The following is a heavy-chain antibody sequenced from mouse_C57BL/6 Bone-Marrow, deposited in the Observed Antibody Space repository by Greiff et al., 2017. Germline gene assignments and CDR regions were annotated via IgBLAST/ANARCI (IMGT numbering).Heavy chain of an antibody. CDR3: ASDYDYAGWFAY. V-gene: IGHV2-6*01. CDR2: IWGVGST. Sequence: QVQLKQSGPGLVAPSQSLSITCTVSGFSLTSYGVDWVRQSPGQGLEWLGVIWGVGSTNYNSALKSRLSISKDNSKSQVFLKMNSLQTDDTAMDYCASDYDYAGWFAYWGQGTLVTVSA. CDR1: GFSLTSYG. J-gene: IGHJ3*01. D-gene: IGHD2-4*01.